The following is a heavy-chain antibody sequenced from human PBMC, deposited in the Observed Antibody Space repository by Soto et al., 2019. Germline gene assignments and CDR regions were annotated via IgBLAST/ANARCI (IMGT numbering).Heavy chain of an antibody. J-gene: IGHJ4*02. CDR3: ARDQNGSGNYYTRYFDY. D-gene: IGHD3-10*01. V-gene: IGHV4-4*02. CDR1: GGSINSRYW. CDR2: IYHSGST. Sequence: SETLALTCAVSGGSINSRYWWSWVRQSPGKGLEWIGEIYHSGSTNYNPSLKSRVTISVDKSKNQFSLNLSSVTAADTAVYYCARDQNGSGNYYTRYFDYWGQGTLVT.